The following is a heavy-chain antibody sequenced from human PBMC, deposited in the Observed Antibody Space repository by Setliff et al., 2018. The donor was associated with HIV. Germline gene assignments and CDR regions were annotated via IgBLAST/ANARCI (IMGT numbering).Heavy chain of an antibody. CDR1: GYSFTNYW. CDR2: IYPGDSDT. D-gene: IGHD3-22*01. Sequence: GESLKLSCKGSGYSFTNYWIGWVRQMPGKGLEWMGIIYPGDSDTRYSPSFQGQVTISADKSINTAYLQWSSLKASDTAMYYCARLSGLYYYDSSGYYYGHYFDYWGQGTLVTVSS. CDR3: ARLSGLYYYDSSGYYYGHYFDY. V-gene: IGHV5-51*01. J-gene: IGHJ4*02.